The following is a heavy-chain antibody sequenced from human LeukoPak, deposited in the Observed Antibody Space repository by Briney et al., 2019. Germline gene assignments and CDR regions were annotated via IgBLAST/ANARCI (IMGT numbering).Heavy chain of an antibody. CDR1: GFTFSSYG. Sequence: GRSLRLSCAASGFTFSSYGMHWVRLAPGKGLEWVAVISYDGSNKYYADSVKGRFTISRDYSKNTLYLQMNSLRAEDAAVYYCAKDLFSLVPAAMPLDYWGQGTLVTVSS. J-gene: IGHJ4*02. V-gene: IGHV3-30*18. CDR2: ISYDGSNK. CDR3: AKDLFSLVPAAMPLDY. D-gene: IGHD2-2*01.